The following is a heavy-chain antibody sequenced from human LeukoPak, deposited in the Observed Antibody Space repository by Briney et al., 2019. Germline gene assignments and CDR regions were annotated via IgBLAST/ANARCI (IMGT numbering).Heavy chain of an antibody. J-gene: IGHJ4*02. V-gene: IGHV4-34*01. CDR3: ARQTPSGVVVPAAMRDY. Sequence: PSETLSLTCAVYGGSFSGYYWSWIRQPPGKGLEWIGSIYYSGSTYYNPSLKSRVTISVDTSKNQFSLKLSSVADADTAVYYCARQTPSGVVVPAAMRDYWGQGTLVTVSS. CDR1: GGSFSGYY. CDR2: IYYSGST. D-gene: IGHD2-2*01.